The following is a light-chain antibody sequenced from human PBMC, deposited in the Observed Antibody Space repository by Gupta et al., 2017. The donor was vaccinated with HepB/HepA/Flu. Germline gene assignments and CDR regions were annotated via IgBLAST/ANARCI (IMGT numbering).Light chain of an antibody. CDR3: NSRDSSGNHLGV. J-gene: IGLJ1*01. Sequence: SSELTQDPAVSVALGQTVRITCQGDSLRSYYASWYQQKPGQAPVLVIYGKNKRPSGIPDRFSGSSSGNTASLTITGAQAEDEADYYCNSRDSSGNHLGVFGTGTKVTVL. CDR2: GKN. V-gene: IGLV3-19*01. CDR1: SLRSYY.